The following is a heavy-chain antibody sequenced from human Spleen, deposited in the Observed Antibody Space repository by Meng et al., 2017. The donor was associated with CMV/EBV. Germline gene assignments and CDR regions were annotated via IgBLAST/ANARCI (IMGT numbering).Heavy chain of an antibody. CDR3: ARNWNWFDP. CDR2: IIPILGIA. D-gene: IGHD1-1*01. Sequence: KVSCKASGYPFTGYYIHWIRQAPGQGLEWMGGIIPILGIANYAQKFQGRVTITADKSTSTAYMELSSLRSEDTAVYYCARNWNWFDPWGQGTLVTVSS. CDR1: GYPFTGYY. V-gene: IGHV1-69*10. J-gene: IGHJ5*02.